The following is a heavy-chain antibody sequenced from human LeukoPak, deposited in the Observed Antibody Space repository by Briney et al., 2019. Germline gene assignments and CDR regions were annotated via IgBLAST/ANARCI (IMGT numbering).Heavy chain of an antibody. CDR3: ARSRRGSGWYYY. V-gene: IGHV4-59*08. J-gene: IGHJ4*02. CDR2: IYYSVST. D-gene: IGHD6-19*01. CDR1: ARSISSYY. Sequence: SETLSLTCTVSARSISSYYWGWIRQPPGKGLEWIGYIYYSVSTNYNPSIKSRVTISVDTSKNQFSLKLSSVTAADPAVYYCARSRRGSGWYYYWGQGTLVTVSS.